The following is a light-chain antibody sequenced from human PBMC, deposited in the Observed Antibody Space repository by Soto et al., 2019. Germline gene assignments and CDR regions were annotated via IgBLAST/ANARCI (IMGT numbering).Light chain of an antibody. Sequence: QSVLTQPASVSGSPGQSITISCTGTSSDVGGYNYVSWYQQHPGKAPKLMIYDVSNRPSGVSNRFSGSKSGNTASLTISGLQTEDEADYYCSSYRSSSTPFYVFGTGTQLTVL. CDR1: SSDVGGYNY. CDR3: SSYRSSSTPFYV. J-gene: IGLJ1*01. CDR2: DVS. V-gene: IGLV2-14*01.